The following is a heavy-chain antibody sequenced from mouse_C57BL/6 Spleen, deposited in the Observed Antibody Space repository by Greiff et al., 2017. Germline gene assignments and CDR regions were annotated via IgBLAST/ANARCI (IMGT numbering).Heavy chain of an antibody. CDR1: GYAFSSSW. J-gene: IGHJ4*01. Sequence: QVQLQQPGPELVKPGASVKISCKASGYAFSSSWMNWVKQRPGKGLEGIGRIYPGDGDTNYNGKFKGKATLTADKSSSTAYMQLSSLTSEDSAVYFCARRSGTNAMDYWGQGTSVTVSS. CDR2: IYPGDGDT. V-gene: IGHV1-82*01. CDR3: ARRSGTNAMDY. D-gene: IGHD4-1*01.